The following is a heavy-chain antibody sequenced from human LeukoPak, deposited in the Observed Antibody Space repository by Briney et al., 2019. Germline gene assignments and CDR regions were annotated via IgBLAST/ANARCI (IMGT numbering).Heavy chain of an antibody. CDR1: GGSFSGYY. CDR3: ARDGRWPNDAFDI. D-gene: IGHD5-24*01. V-gene: IGHV4-34*01. CDR2: INHSGST. J-gene: IGHJ3*02. Sequence: SETLSLTCAVYGGSFSGYYWSWIRQPPGKGLEWIGEINHSGSTNYNPSLKSRVTISVDTSKNQFSLKLSSVTAADTAVYYCARDGRWPNDAFDIWGQGTMVTVSS.